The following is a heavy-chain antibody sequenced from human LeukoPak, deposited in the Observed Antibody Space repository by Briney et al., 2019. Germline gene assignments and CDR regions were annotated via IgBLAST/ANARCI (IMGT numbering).Heavy chain of an antibody. D-gene: IGHD5-24*01. V-gene: IGHV3-23*01. CDR3: AKDTSLYGYNYAFDI. CDR1: GFTFTSYA. CDR2: ISGSGGST. J-gene: IGHJ3*02. Sequence: GGSLKLSCTASGFTFTSYAISWVRQATGKGLDCVSSISGSGGSTYYADSVKGRFTISRDTSKNTLYLQINSLRAEDTAVYYCAKDTSLYGYNYAFDIWGQGTMVTVSS.